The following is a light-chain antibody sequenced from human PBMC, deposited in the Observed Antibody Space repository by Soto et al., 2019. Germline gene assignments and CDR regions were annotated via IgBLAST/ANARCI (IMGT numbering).Light chain of an antibody. CDR3: HQYGSSHHT. CDR1: QIVVSS. Sequence: IVMSQSLSTLSVSPGDRATLSCRASQIVVSSLAWYQQKLGQAPRLLIYAASDRATGIPDRFSGSGSGTDFTITIRRLEPEDFAVYYCHQYGSSHHTVGQGTRREIK. V-gene: IGKV3-20*01. J-gene: IGKJ5*01. CDR2: AAS.